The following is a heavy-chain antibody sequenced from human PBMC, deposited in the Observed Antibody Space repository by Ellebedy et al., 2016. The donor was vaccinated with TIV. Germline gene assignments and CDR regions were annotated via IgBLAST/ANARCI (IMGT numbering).Heavy chain of an antibody. J-gene: IGHJ5*02. V-gene: IGHV4-59*01. D-gene: IGHD6-19*01. CDR2: ITYSGST. CDR1: GRSISSYY. Sequence: SETLSLXXTVSGRSISSYYWSWIRQPPGKGLEWNGYITYSGSTHYNPSLKSRVTISVDTSKNQFSLKLSSVTAADTAVYYCARTYSSGWYDWFDPWGQGTLVTVSS. CDR3: ARTYSSGWYDWFDP.